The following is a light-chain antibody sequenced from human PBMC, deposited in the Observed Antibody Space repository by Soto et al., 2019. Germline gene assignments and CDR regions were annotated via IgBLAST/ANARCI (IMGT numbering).Light chain of an antibody. J-gene: IGKJ2*01. CDR3: QQYGTSPPYT. Sequence: EIVLTQSPVTLSFSPGERATLSCRASQSVSSSTLAWYQQKTGQAPRLLIYGTSSRATGIPDRFSGSGSGTDFTLTISRLEPEDFAVYYCQQYGTSPPYTFGQGTKLEIK. V-gene: IGKV3-20*01. CDR1: QSVSSST. CDR2: GTS.